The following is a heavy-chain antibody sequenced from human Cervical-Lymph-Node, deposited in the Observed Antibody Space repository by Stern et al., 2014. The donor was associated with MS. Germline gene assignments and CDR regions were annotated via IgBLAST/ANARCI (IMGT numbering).Heavy chain of an antibody. Sequence: VQLVQSGAEVKKPGESLKISCEASGYLFDDYWIGWVRQMSGRGLELVAIIFPRDSNTRYSPSVQGQVTISADKSISTAYLPWGSLKASDPAMYYWAKSPATPSGYDRFDYWGQGALVTVSS. D-gene: IGHD5-12*01. CDR1: GYLFDDYW. CDR3: AKSPATPSGYDRFDY. CDR2: IFPRDSNT. J-gene: IGHJ4*02. V-gene: IGHV5-51*03.